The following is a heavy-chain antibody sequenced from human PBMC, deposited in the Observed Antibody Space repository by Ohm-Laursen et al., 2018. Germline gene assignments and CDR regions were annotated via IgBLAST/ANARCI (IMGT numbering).Heavy chain of an antibody. CDR1: GDSISSYY. Sequence: GTLSLTCTVSGDSISSYYWSWIRQPAGKGLEWIGRIYTSGSTNYNPSLKSRVTMSVDTSKNQFPLKLSSVTAADTAVYYCATRAMYYFDPWGQGTLVTVSS. V-gene: IGHV4-4*07. CDR2: IYTSGST. CDR3: ATRAMYYFDP. D-gene: IGHD3-10*01. J-gene: IGHJ5*02.